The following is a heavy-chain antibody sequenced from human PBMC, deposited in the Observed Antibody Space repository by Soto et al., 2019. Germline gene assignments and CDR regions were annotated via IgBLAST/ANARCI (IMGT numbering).Heavy chain of an antibody. Sequence: PSETLSLTCAVYGGSFSGYYWSWIRQPPGKGLEWIGEINHSGSTNYNPSLKSRVTISVDTSKNQFSLKLSSVTAADTAVYYCARGRGMIVVVQARRDAFDIWGQGTMVTVSS. V-gene: IGHV4-34*01. D-gene: IGHD3-22*01. CDR3: ARGRGMIVVVQARRDAFDI. J-gene: IGHJ3*02. CDR2: INHSGST. CDR1: GGSFSGYY.